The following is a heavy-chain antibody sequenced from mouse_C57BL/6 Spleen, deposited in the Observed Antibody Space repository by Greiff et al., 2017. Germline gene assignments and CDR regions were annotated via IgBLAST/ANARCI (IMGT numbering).Heavy chain of an antibody. CDR2: IDPEDGDT. Sequence: VQLKQSGAELVRPGASVKLSCTASGFNIKDYYMHWVKQRPEQGLEWIGRIDPEDGDTEYAPKFQGKATMTADTSSNTAYLQLSSLTSEDTAVYYCTAVTTVVAKDYWGQGTTLTVSS. D-gene: IGHD1-1*01. V-gene: IGHV14-1*01. J-gene: IGHJ2*01. CDR3: TAVTTVVAKDY. CDR1: GFNIKDYY.